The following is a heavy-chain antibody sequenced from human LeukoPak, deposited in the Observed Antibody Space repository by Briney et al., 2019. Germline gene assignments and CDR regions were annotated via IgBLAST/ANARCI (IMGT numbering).Heavy chain of an antibody. CDR2: INPNGGGR. CDR3: ARVGYFYGSGSQTGGYLDY. J-gene: IGHJ4*02. Sequence: ASVKVSCKASGYTFTGYYLHWVRQAPGQGLEWMGWINPNGGGREYAQKFQGRVNMTRDTAISTAYMGLSSLTFDDTAIYYCARVGYFYGSGSQTGGYLDYWGQGTLVTVSS. V-gene: IGHV1-2*02. CDR1: GYTFTGYY. D-gene: IGHD3-10*01.